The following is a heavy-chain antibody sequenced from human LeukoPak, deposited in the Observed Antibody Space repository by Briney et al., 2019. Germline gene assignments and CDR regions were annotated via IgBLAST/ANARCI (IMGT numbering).Heavy chain of an antibody. CDR2: IYYSGST. CDR1: GDSISSSNCY. V-gene: IGHV4-61*05. Sequence: SETLSLTCTVSGDSISSSNCYWGWIRQPPGKGLEWIGYIYYSGSTNYNPSLKSRVTISVDTSKNQFSLKLSSVTAADTAVYYCARGRSSMVRGYYYYYMDVWGKGTTVTISS. J-gene: IGHJ6*03. CDR3: ARGRSSMVRGYYYYYMDV. D-gene: IGHD3-10*01.